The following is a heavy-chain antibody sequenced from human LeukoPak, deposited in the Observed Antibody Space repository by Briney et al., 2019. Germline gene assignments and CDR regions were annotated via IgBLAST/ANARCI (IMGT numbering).Heavy chain of an antibody. Sequence: GASVNVSCKASGGTFSSYAISWVRQAPGQGLEWVGGIIPIFGTANYAQKFQGRVTIDADTSTRTVYMELSSLNSEDTAVYFCARGGLQGVDAHQQLSFDFWGQGTLVTVSS. V-gene: IGHV1-69*06. CDR3: ARGGLQGVDAHQQLSFDF. D-gene: IGHD2-15*01. CDR1: GGTFSSYA. CDR2: IIPIFGTA. J-gene: IGHJ4*02.